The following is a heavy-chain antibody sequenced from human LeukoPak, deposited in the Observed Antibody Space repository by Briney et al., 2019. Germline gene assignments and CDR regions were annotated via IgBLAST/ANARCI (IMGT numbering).Heavy chain of an antibody. V-gene: IGHV1-3*01. Sequence: GASVKVSCKASGYTFTSYAMHWVRQAPGQRLEWMGWINAGNGNTKYSQKFQGRVTITRNTSISTAYMELSSLRSEDTAVYYCARGDLYGDYPNDYWGQGTLVTVSS. CDR2: INAGNGNT. J-gene: IGHJ4*02. CDR3: ARGDLYGDYPNDY. D-gene: IGHD4-17*01. CDR1: GYTFTSYA.